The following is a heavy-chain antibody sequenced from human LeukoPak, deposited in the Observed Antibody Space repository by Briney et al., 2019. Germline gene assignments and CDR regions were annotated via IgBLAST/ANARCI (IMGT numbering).Heavy chain of an antibody. V-gene: IGHV1-2*02. CDR3: ARDMTPPIAAESWFDP. CDR2: INPNTGGT. CDR1: GFIFTGYY. Sequence: VASVKVSCKTSGFIFTGYYIHWVRQAPGQGLEWMGWINPNTGGTYYTDHFQGRVSMTRDTSISTAYMEHSRLRSDDTAVYYCARDMTPPIAAESWFDPWGQGTLITVST. J-gene: IGHJ5*02. D-gene: IGHD6-13*01.